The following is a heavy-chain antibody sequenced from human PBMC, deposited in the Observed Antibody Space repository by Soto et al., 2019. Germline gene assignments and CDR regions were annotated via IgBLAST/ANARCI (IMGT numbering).Heavy chain of an antibody. CDR3: AAVSPGGSGSYDY. D-gene: IGHD3-10*01. J-gene: IGHJ4*02. CDR1: GFTFTSSA. V-gene: IGHV1-58*02. CDR2: IVVGSGNT. Sequence: SVKVSCKASGFTFTSSAMQWVRQARGQRLEWIGWIVVGSGNTNYAQKFQERVTITRDMSTSTAYMELSSLRSEDTAVYYCAAVSPGGSGSYDYWGQGTLVTVSS.